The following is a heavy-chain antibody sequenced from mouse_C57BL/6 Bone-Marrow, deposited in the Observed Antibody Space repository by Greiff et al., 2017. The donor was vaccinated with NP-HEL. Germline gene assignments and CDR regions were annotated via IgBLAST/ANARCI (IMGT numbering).Heavy chain of an antibody. CDR3: ARRSDYDDWYFDV. D-gene: IGHD2-4*01. CDR1: GFTFSDYY. Sequence: EVKLVESGGGLVQPGGSLKLSCAASGFTFSDYYMYWVRQTPEKRLEWVAYISNGGGSTYYPDTVKGRFTISRDNAKNTLYLQMSRLKSEDTAMYYCARRSDYDDWYFDVWGTGTTVTVSS. V-gene: IGHV5-12*01. J-gene: IGHJ1*03. CDR2: ISNGGGST.